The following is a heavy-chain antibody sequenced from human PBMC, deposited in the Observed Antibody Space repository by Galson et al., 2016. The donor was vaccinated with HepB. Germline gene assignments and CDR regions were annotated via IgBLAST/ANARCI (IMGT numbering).Heavy chain of an antibody. J-gene: IGHJ4*02. CDR1: GVSISSGDYY. D-gene: IGHD3-16*01. V-gene: IGHV4-30-4*01. CDR3: AGSPPGYYDKTGYDF. CDR2: IYNGENT. Sequence: TLSLTCTVSGVSISSGDYYWSWIRQPPGKGLEWIAYIYNGENTYYNPSLEGRATISADTSKNQFSLSLDSMSASDTAVYFCAGSPPGYYDKTGYDFWGQGTLVTVSS.